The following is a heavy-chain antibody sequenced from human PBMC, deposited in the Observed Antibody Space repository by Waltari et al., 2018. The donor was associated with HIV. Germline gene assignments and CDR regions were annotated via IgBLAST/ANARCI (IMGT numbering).Heavy chain of an antibody. J-gene: IGHJ3*01. Sequence: EVQLVESGEGLVQPGGSLGLACSPSGFPCITFWMSWVRQAPGKGLEWVANIKQDGSDKYYVDSVKGRFTISRDNAKQFLYLQMNSLRVEDTAIYFCARAPLVVQAFDLWGQGTMVTVAS. CDR2: IKQDGSDK. CDR3: ARAPLVVQAFDL. V-gene: IGHV3-7*01. D-gene: IGHD1-1*01. CDR1: GFPCITFW.